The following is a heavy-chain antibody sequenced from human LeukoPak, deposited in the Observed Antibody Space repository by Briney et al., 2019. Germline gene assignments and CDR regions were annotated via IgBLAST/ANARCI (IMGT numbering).Heavy chain of an antibody. CDR3: AKGHDSSGYSQTFFDY. Sequence: PGESLRLSCAASGFTFSNYAMSWVRQAPGKGLEWVSVISGSGASTYYADSVEGRFTISRDNSKNTLYLQMNSLRAEDTAVYYCAKGHDSSGYSQTFFDYWGQGTLVTVSS. V-gene: IGHV3-23*01. J-gene: IGHJ4*02. CDR1: GFTFSNYA. D-gene: IGHD3-22*01. CDR2: ISGSGAST.